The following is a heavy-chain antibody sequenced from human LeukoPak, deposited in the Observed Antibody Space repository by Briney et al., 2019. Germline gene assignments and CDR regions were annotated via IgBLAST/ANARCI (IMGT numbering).Heavy chain of an antibody. CDR1: GGSISSYY. CDR2: IYTSGST. D-gene: IGHD3-22*01. CDR3: ARDGDSSGYYDLTFDY. Sequence: SETLSLTCTVSGGSISSYYWSWIRQPAGKGLEWIGRIYTSGSTNYNPSLKSRVTMSVDTSKNQFSLKLSSVTAADTAVYYCARDGDSSGYYDLTFDYWGQGTPVTVSS. J-gene: IGHJ4*02. V-gene: IGHV4-4*07.